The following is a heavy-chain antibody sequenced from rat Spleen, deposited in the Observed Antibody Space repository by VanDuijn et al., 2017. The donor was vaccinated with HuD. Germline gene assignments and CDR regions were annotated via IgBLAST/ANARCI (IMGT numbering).Heavy chain of an antibody. CDR2: ISPDGGTT. J-gene: IGHJ3*01. V-gene: IGHV5-35*01. CDR1: GFTFSNYG. D-gene: IGHD5-1*01. CDR3: ASELGHNWFAY. Sequence: EVQLVESGGGLVQPGRSLKLSCAVSGFTFSNYGLHWIRQAPGKGLEWVATISPDGGTTYYPDTLKGRFVISKDNAKNTGYLQMTNLRSEDTAMYYCASELGHNWFAYWGQGTLVTVS.